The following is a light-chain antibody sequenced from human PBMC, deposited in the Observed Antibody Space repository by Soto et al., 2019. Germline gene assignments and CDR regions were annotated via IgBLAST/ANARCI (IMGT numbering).Light chain of an antibody. CDR3: QQANSCPPT. J-gene: IGKJ5*01. CDR2: AAS. Sequence: DIPMTQSPSSVSASVGDSVTITCRASQGISSWLSWYQQKPGKAPKLLIYAASSLQSGVPSRSSSSGSGTDYTLTISSRQPEDFATYYFQQANSCPPTFGQGTRLEIK. V-gene: IGKV1-12*01. CDR1: QGISSW.